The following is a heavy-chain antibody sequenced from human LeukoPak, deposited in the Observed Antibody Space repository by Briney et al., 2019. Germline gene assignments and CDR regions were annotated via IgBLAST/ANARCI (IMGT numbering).Heavy chain of an antibody. D-gene: IGHD6-13*01. CDR1: GFTFSSYE. CDR3: ARDPSSWYYYYMDV. J-gene: IGHJ6*03. Sequence: GGSLRLSCAASGFTFSSYEMNWVRQAPGKGLEWVSYISSSSSTIYYADSVKGRFTISRDNAKNSLYLQMNSLRAEDTAVYYCARDPSSWYYYYMDVWGKGTTVTVSS. V-gene: IGHV3-48*03. CDR2: ISSSSSTI.